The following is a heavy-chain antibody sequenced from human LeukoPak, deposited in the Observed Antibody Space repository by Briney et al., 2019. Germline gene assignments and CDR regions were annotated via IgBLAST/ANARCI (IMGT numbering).Heavy chain of an antibody. Sequence: SETLSLTCTVSGGSITSLYWSWLRQSPGKGLEWIGYVHHSGSTNYNPSLKSRVIISIDTSKNQFSLKLSPVTAADTAVYYCARGYYDNSGYSNPFDYWGQGTLVTVSS. V-gene: IGHV4-59*11. CDR3: ARGYYDNSGYSNPFDY. CDR2: VHHSGST. D-gene: IGHD3-22*01. J-gene: IGHJ4*02. CDR1: GGSITSLY.